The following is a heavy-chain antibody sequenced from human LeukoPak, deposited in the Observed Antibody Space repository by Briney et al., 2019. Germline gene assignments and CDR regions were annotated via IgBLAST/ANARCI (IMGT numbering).Heavy chain of an antibody. V-gene: IGHV3-48*02. D-gene: IGHD5-12*01. Sequence: GGSLRLSCAASGYTFSDYSMNWVRQAPGKGLEWVSYISGDSGTIYYADSVKGRFTISRDNAKNSVYLQMNSLRDEDTAVYYCARDRMVVAVGPEFFDYWGQGTLVTVSS. CDR3: ARDRMVVAVGPEFFDY. CDR1: GYTFSDYS. J-gene: IGHJ4*02. CDR2: ISGDSGTI.